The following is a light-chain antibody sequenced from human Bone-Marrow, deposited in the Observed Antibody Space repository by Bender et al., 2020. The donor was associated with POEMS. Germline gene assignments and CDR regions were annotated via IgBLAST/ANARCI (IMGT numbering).Light chain of an antibody. Sequence: QSVLTQPPSASGTPGQRVTISCSGSSSNIGTNPVNWYQQLPGKAPKLLIYYDDLLSSGVSDRFSGSKSGTSASLAISGLQSEDEADYYCAAWEDSLNGWVFGGGTKLTVL. J-gene: IGLJ3*02. CDR1: SSNIGTNP. CDR2: YDD. V-gene: IGLV1-36*01. CDR3: AAWEDSLNGWV.